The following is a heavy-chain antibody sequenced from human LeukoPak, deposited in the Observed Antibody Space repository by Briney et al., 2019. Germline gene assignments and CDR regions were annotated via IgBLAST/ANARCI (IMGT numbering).Heavy chain of an antibody. CDR1: GYTFTGYY. CDR3: ARDNSVGDNAWWFDP. D-gene: IGHD1-26*01. V-gene: IGHV1-46*01. J-gene: IGHJ5*02. Sequence: GASVKVSCKASGYTFTGYYMHWVRQAPGQGLEWMRLINPTGGSTGYAQKFQGRVTMTRDMSTSTDYMELSSLRSEDTAIYYCARDNSVGDNAWWFDPWGQGTLVTVSS. CDR2: INPTGGST.